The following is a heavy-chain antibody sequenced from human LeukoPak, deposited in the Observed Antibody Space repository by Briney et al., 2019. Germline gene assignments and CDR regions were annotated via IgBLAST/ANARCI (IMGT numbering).Heavy chain of an antibody. CDR2: IIPIFGTA. V-gene: IGHV1-69*13. J-gene: IGHJ5*02. CDR1: GGTFSSYA. Sequence: WASVNVSCKASGGTFSSYAISWVRQAPGQGLEWLGGIIPIFGTANYAQKFQGRVTITADESTSTAYMELSSLRSEDTAVYYCARGGDTAMGGHWFDPWGQGTLVTVSS. D-gene: IGHD5-18*01. CDR3: ARGGDTAMGGHWFDP.